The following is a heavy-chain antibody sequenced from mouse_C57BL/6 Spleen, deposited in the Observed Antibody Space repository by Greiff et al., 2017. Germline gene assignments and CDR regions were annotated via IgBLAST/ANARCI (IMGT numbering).Heavy chain of an antibody. D-gene: IGHD1-1*01. CDR3: ARHGTTVVAPDV. V-gene: IGHV5-9*01. CDR1: GFTFSSYT. J-gene: IGHJ1*03. Sequence: EVMLVESGGGLVKPGGSLKLSCAASGFTFSSYTMSWVRQTPEKRLEWVATISGGGGNTYYPDSVKGRFTISRDNAKNTLYLQMSSLRSEDTALYYCARHGTTVVAPDVWGTGTTVTVSS. CDR2: ISGGGGNT.